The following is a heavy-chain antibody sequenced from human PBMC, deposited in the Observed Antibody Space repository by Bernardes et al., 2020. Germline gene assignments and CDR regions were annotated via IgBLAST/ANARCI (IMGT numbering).Heavy chain of an antibody. V-gene: IGHV4-59*01. CDR2: IYYSGST. Sequence: SETLSLTCTVSGGSISSYYWSWIRQPPGKGLEWIGYIYYSGSTNYNPSLKSRVTISVDTSKNQFSLKLSSVTAADAAVYYCARGIMITFGGVIHFDYWGQGTLVTVSS. D-gene: IGHD3-16*02. CDR3: ARGIMITFGGVIHFDY. CDR1: GGSISSYY. J-gene: IGHJ4*02.